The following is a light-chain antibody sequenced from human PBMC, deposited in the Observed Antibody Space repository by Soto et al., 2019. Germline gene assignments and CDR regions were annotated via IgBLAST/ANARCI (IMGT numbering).Light chain of an antibody. CDR3: VQSVIGWT. V-gene: IGKV3-20*01. CDR2: GAS. J-gene: IGKJ1*01. Sequence: LKQTLGTLFLTPEGGDTRSCRASQSVSSSYLAWYQQKPGQAPRLLIYGASSRATGIPDRFSGSGSGTDYTRIMCRLEREDIPANYGVQSVIGWTLGQGTKVDIK. CDR1: QSVSSSY.